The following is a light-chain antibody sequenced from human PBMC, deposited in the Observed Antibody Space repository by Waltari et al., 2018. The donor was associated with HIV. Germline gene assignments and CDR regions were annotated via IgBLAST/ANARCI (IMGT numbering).Light chain of an antibody. Sequence: DIQMTQYPSSLSASVGDRVTITCRASQDIGNYLAWYEQRTGEAPKLLIYATSTLHSGVPSRFSGSGSGTLFTLTISSLQPEDVATYYCQNYNSALFTFGPGTRVHIE. CDR3: QNYNSALFT. CDR2: ATS. CDR1: QDIGNY. V-gene: IGKV1-27*01. J-gene: IGKJ3*01.